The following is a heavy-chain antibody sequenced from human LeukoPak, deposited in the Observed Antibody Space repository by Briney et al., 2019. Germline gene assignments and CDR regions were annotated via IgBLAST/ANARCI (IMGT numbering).Heavy chain of an antibody. J-gene: IGHJ4*02. CDR3: ARSKPLGYDF. Sequence: SETLSLTCAVSDYSISSGYYWGWIRQPPGKGLEWIGSIYHSGSTYYNPSLKSRVIISVDTSQNQFSLKLSSVTAADTAVYYCARSKPLGYDFWGQGTLVTVSS. D-gene: IGHD5-18*01. CDR2: IYHSGST. V-gene: IGHV4-38-2*01. CDR1: DYSISSGYY.